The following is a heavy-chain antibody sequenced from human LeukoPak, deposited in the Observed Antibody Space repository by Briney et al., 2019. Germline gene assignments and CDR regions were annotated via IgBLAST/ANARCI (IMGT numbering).Heavy chain of an antibody. CDR3: ARDFGRAYGDKFDY. CDR2: INPNSGVT. V-gene: IGHV1-2*02. Sequence: ASVKVSCKASVYTFTGYYMHWVRQAPGQGLEWMGWINPNSGVTDYAQKFQGRVTMTRDTSVSTAYMEVSSLRSDDTAVYYCARDFGRAYGDKFDYWGQGTLVTVSS. D-gene: IGHD4-17*01. J-gene: IGHJ4*02. CDR1: VYTFTGYY.